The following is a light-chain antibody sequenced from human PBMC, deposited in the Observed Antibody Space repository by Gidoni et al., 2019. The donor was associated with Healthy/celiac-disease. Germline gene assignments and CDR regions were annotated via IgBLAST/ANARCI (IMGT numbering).Light chain of an antibody. J-gene: IGKJ4*01. CDR1: QSVSSY. CDR3: QQRSNWPLT. Sequence: ELLFTQSPATLSLSPGERATLSCRASQSVSSYLAWYQQKPGHAPRLLIYDASNRATGIPARFSGSGSGTDFTLTISSLEPEDFAVYYCQQRSNWPLTFGGGTKVEIK. V-gene: IGKV3-11*01. CDR2: DAS.